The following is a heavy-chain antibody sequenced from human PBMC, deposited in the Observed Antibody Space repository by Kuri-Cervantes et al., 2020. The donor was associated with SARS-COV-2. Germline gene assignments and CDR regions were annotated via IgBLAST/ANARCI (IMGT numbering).Heavy chain of an antibody. V-gene: IGHV3-21*06. Sequence: GGSLRLSCAASGFTFSNYSMNWVRLSPRKGLEWVASISGSYTYVFYGDSMKGRFTISRDNTQNSLYLQMNSLRAEDTAVYYCAKDRNPSWIQAWFDYWGQGTLVTVSS. CDR1: GFTFSNYS. D-gene: IGHD5-18*01. CDR3: AKDRNPSWIQAWFDY. J-gene: IGHJ4*02. CDR2: ISGSYTYV.